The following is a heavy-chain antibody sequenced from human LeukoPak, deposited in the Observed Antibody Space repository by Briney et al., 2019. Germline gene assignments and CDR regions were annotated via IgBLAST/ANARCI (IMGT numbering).Heavy chain of an antibody. CDR3: ARDWGDILTSTSIDY. CDR2: ISYSGST. V-gene: IGHV4-31*03. Sequence: PSQTLSLTCTVFGGSISSGDYYWGWIRQHPGKGLEWIGYISYSGSTYYNPSLQSRITISVDTSKTQFSLKLTSVTAADTAVYYCARDWGDILTSTSIDYWGQGTLVTVSS. D-gene: IGHD3-9*01. J-gene: IGHJ4*02. CDR1: GGSISSGDYY.